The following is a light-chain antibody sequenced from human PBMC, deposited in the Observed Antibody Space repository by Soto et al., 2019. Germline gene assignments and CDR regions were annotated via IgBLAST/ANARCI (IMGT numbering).Light chain of an antibody. Sequence: IVLTHSRPTLSFSRSQRADLXRRASQSITSSYLAWYQQKPGQAPRLLTYDPSKRAPGIPARFSGSGSGTDFTLTIRSLAPEDFAVYSCQQRSNWPPLPFGGGTKVDI. CDR2: DPS. CDR3: QQRSNWPPLP. V-gene: IGKV3D-20*02. CDR1: QSITSSY. J-gene: IGKJ4*01.